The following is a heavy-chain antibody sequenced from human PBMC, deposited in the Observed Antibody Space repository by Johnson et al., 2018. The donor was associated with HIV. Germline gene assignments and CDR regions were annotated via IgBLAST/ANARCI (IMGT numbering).Heavy chain of an antibody. J-gene: IGHJ3*02. V-gene: IGHV3-66*01. CDR1: GFTVSSNY. Sequence: VQLVESGGGLVQRGGSLRLSCAASGFTVSSNYMSWVRQAPGKGLEWVSVIYSGGRTYYADSVKGRFTISRDNSKNTLYLQMNSLRVEDTAMYYCARDPTTLITMAFDSWGQGTMVTVSS. D-gene: IGHD4-17*01. CDR2: IYSGGRT. CDR3: ARDPTTLITMAFDS.